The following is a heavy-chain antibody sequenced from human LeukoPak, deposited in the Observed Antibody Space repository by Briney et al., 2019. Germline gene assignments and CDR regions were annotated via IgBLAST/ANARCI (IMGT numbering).Heavy chain of an antibody. D-gene: IGHD5-24*01. CDR1: GFTFSSYW. CDR3: AAGGPPKGGADGLSYYYYYMDV. CDR2: IKQDGSEK. V-gene: IGHV3-7*03. Sequence: GGSLRLSCAASGFTFSSYWMSWVRQAPGKGLEWVANIKQDGSEKYYVDSVKGRFTISRDNAKNSLYLQMNSLRSEDTAVYYCAAGGPPKGGADGLSYYYYYMDVWGKGTTVTVSS. J-gene: IGHJ6*03.